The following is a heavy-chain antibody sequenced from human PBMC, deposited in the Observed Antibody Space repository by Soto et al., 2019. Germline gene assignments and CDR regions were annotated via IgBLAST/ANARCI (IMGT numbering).Heavy chain of an antibody. CDR2: ISRNGGST. CDR3: ARGPGYYFDY. CDR1: GFTFSSYA. J-gene: IGHJ4*02. Sequence: EVQLVESGGGLVQPGGSLRLSCAASGFTFSSYAMHWVRQAPGKGLEYVSAISRNGGSTYYANSVKGRFTISRDNSKNTPYLQMGSLRSEDMAVYYCARGPGYYFDYWCQGTLVTVSS. V-gene: IGHV3-64*01.